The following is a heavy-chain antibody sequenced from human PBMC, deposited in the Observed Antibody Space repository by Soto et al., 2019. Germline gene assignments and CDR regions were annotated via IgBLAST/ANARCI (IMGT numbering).Heavy chain of an antibody. Sequence: SLRLSCAASGFTFDAYAMHWVRQTPGKGLEWVSCISWNSDDIAYADSVKGRFTISRDNAKNSLYLQMNSLRPEDTALYYCAKDKGLNSGYEWGSLFDHWGQGTQVTVSS. V-gene: IGHV3-9*01. CDR1: GFTFDAYA. J-gene: IGHJ4*02. CDR2: ISWNSDDI. CDR3: AKDKGLNSGYEWGSLFDH. D-gene: IGHD5-12*01.